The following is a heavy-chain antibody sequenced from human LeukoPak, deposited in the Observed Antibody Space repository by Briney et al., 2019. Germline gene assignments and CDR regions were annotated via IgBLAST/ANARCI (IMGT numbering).Heavy chain of an antibody. CDR3: ARDKGTSSLSSFDS. CDR2: ISYDGSNE. Sequence: PGGSLRLSCAASGFTFSSYVMHSVRQAPGKGLEGGAIISYDGSNEYYADSVKCRFTISRDNSKNTLYLQMNSLRAADTAVYYCARDKGTSSLSSFDSWGQGTLVTVSS. CDR1: GFTFSSYV. J-gene: IGHJ4*02. V-gene: IGHV3-30*04. D-gene: IGHD6-6*01.